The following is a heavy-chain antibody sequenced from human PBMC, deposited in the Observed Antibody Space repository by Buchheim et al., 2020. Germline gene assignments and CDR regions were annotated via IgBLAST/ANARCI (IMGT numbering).Heavy chain of an antibody. V-gene: IGHV3-7*01. CDR1: GFMFSSYW. CDR2: IKQDGSEK. D-gene: IGHD3-22*01. Sequence: EVQLVESGGGLVQPGGSLRLSCAASGFMFSSYWMSWVRQAPGKGLEWVANIKQDGSEKYYEDSVKGRFTISRDNAKNSLYLQMNSLRGEDTAVYYCARDLHPPYNPFGSSYGQYYHDNSGYYYFDYWGQGTL. CDR3: ARDLHPPYNPFGSSYGQYYHDNSGYYYFDY. J-gene: IGHJ4*02.